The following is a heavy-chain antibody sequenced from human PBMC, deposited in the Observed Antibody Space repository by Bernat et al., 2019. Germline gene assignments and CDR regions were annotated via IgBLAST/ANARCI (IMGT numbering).Heavy chain of an antibody. CDR1: GFTVNSKY. CDR3: AAGCTNDVCYINS. CDR2: IYSGGKT. Sequence: EVQLVETGGGLIQPGGSLRLSCAASGFTVNSKYMNWVRQAPGKGLEWVSVIYSGGKTYYADFVKGRFTISRDNSKNTLYLQMNSLRAEDTAVYFCAAGCTNDVCYINSWGQGTLVTVSS. J-gene: IGHJ4*02. D-gene: IGHD2-8*01. V-gene: IGHV3-53*02.